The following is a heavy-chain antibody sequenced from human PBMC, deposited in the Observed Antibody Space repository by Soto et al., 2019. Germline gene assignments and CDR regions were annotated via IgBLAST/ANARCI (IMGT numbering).Heavy chain of an antibody. D-gene: IGHD3-10*01. J-gene: IGHJ3*02. V-gene: IGHV1-69*02. CDR2: IIPILGIA. CDR3: ASSANYYGSGGDAFDI. CDR1: GGTFSSYT. Sequence: QVQLVQSGAEVKKPGSSVKVSCKASGGTFSSYTISWVRQAPGQGLEWMGRIIPILGIANYAQKFQGRVTITADKSTSTAYMELSSLRSEDTAVYYCASSANYYGSGGDAFDIWGQGTIVTVSS.